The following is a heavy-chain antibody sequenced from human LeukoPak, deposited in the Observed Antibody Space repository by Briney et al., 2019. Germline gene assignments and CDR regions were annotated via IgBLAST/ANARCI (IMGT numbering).Heavy chain of an antibody. V-gene: IGHV3-11*01. CDR1: GFTFSDYY. CDR3: ARGSVGDGYNYYFDY. Sequence: GGSLRLSCAASGFTFSDYYMSWIRQAPGKGLEGVSYISSSGSTIYYADSVKGRFTISRDNAKNSLYLQMNSLRAEDTAVYYCARGSVGDGYNYYFDYWAREPWSPSPQ. J-gene: IGHJ4*02. CDR2: ISSSGSTI. D-gene: IGHD5-24*01.